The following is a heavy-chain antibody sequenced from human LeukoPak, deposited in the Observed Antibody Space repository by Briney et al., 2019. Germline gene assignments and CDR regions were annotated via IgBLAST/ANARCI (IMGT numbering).Heavy chain of an antibody. D-gene: IGHD3-9*01. Sequence: SVKVSCKASGGTFSSYAISWVRQAPGQGLEWMGGIIPIFGTANYAQKFQGRVTITADKSTSTAYMELSSLRSEDTAVYYCARGGYDILTGYYYYFDYWGQGTLVTVSS. CDR3: ARGGYDILTGYYYYFDY. CDR2: IIPIFGTA. V-gene: IGHV1-69*06. CDR1: GGTFSSYA. J-gene: IGHJ4*02.